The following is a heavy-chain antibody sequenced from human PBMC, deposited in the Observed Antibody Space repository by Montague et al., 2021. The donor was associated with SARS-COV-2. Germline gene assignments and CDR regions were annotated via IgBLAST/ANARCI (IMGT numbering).Heavy chain of an antibody. D-gene: IGHD2-15*01. CDR1: GGSISSYY. J-gene: IGHJ4*02. V-gene: IGHV4-59*08. Sequence: SETLSLTCTVSGGSISSYYWSWFRQPPGKGLEWIGYISHSGSTNYNPSLTSRVTMSVDTSKNQFSLKVNSVTAADTAVYYCARHDSATLAAVYWGQGTLVIVSS. CDR2: ISHSGST. CDR3: ARHDSATLAAVY.